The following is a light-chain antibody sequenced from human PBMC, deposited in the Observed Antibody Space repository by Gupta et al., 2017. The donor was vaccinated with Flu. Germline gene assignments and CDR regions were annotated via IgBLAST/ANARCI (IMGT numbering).Light chain of an antibody. CDR3: QQYHSYPWT. Sequence: GDRVTITCRASQSFTNSLTWYQQKPGTAPRLLIYEASDLQSGVPSRFSGSGCGTEFTLTINSLQPDDFATYFCQQYHSYPWTYGQGTKVEIK. J-gene: IGKJ1*01. V-gene: IGKV1-5*03. CDR1: QSFTNS. CDR2: EAS.